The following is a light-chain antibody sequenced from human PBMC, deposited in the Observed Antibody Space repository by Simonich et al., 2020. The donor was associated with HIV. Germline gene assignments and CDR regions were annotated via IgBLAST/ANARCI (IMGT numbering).Light chain of an antibody. V-gene: IGLV2-14*01. CDR1: NSDVGGYNY. CDR2: DVT. CDR3: SSYTSSSTLV. Sequence: QSALTQPASVSGSPGQSITISCAGTNSDVGGYNYVSWYPQHPGKAPKLMIYDVTKRPSGVSNRFAGSKSGNTASLTISGLHADDEADYYCSSYTSSSTLVFGGGTKLTVL. J-gene: IGLJ2*01.